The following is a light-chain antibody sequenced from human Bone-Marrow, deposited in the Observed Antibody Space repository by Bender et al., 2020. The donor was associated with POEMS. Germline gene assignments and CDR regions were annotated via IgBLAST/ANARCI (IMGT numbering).Light chain of an antibody. CDR3: QVWDSSSDPLV. Sequence: SYALTQPPSVSVAPGETARITCGGDNIGGKSVHWYKQEPGLAPIMVIFDDRDRPSGIPDRISGSNSGNTATLTISRVEAGDEADYYCQVWDSSSDPLVFGGGTKLTVL. CDR1: NIGGKS. J-gene: IGLJ3*02. CDR2: DDR. V-gene: IGLV3-21*04.